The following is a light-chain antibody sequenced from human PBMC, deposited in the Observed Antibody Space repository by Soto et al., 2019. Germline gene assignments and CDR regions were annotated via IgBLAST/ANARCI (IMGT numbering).Light chain of an antibody. CDR1: QRVASD. V-gene: IGKV3-11*02. Sequence: VLTQSPGTLSLSPGEGATPSCRASQRVASDLAWYLQKPGQSPRLLIYDASIRATGIPDRISGSGSERDFTLTISRLEPEDAAVYYCQQRSNWPPTWTFGQGTKVDIK. CDR2: DAS. CDR3: QQRSNWPPTWT. J-gene: IGKJ1*01.